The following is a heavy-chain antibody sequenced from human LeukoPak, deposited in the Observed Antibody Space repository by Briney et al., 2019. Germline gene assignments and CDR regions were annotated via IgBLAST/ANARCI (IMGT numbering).Heavy chain of an antibody. V-gene: IGHV4-30-4*08. Sequence: SVTLSLTCTVSGGSISSGDYYWSWIRQPPGKGLEWIGYIYYSGSTYYNPSLKSRVTVSVDTSKNQFSLKLSSVTAADTAVYYCARASVLYDFWSGYAAFDYWGQGTLVTVSS. D-gene: IGHD3-3*01. CDR2: IYYSGST. CDR3: ARASVLYDFWSGYAAFDY. CDR1: GGSISSGDYY. J-gene: IGHJ4*02.